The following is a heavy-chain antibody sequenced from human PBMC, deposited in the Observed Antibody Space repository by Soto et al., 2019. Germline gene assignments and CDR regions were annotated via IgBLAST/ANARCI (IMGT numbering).Heavy chain of an antibody. CDR3: ARRSSSGPPATPTSDYYYGMDV. J-gene: IGHJ6*02. V-gene: IGHV5-51*01. CDR2: IYPGDSDT. CDR1: GYSFTSYW. Sequence: PGESLKISCKGSGYSFTSYWIGWVRQMPGKGLEWMGIIYPGDSDTRYSPSFQGQVAISADKSISTAYLQWSSLKASDTAMYYCARRSSSGPPATPTSDYYYGMDVWGQGTTVTVSS. D-gene: IGHD6-13*01.